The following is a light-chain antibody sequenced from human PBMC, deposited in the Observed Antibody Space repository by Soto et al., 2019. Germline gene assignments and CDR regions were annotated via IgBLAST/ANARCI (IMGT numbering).Light chain of an antibody. CDR3: NSYTSASTYV. J-gene: IGLJ1*01. Sequence: QSALTQPASVSGSPGQSITIFCTGTSSDIGIYNFVSWYQQHPGKAPKLMIYNVYSRPSGVSSSFSGSKSGNTASLTISWLQAEDEADYYCNSYTSASTYVFGTGTKLTVL. CDR1: SSDIGIYNF. CDR2: NVY. V-gene: IGLV2-14*03.